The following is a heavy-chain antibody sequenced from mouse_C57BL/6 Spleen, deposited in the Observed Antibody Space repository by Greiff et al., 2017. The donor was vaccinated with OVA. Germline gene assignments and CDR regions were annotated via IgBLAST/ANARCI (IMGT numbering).Heavy chain of an antibody. CDR3: ASRGSSYLYFDV. CDR2: INPNNGGT. J-gene: IGHJ1*03. V-gene: IGHV1-18*01. D-gene: IGHD1-1*01. CDR1: GYTFTDYN. Sequence: VQLKQSGPELVKPGASVKIPRKASGYTFTDYNMDWVKQSHGKSLEWIGDINPNNGGTIYNQKFKGKATLTVDKSSSTAYMELRSLTSEDTAVYYCASRGSSYLYFDVWGTGTTVTVSS.